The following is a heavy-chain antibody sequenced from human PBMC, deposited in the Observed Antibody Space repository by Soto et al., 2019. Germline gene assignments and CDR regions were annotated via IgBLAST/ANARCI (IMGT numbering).Heavy chain of an antibody. CDR2: ISGSGGST. J-gene: IGHJ6*02. CDR3: ARGVAVPEASYYYGMDV. D-gene: IGHD6-19*01. CDR1: GFTFSTYA. Sequence: VSLRLSCGASGFTFSTYAMSWVRQAPGKGLEWVSAISGSGGSTYHADSVKGRFTISRDNSKNTLYLQMNSLRAEDTAVYYCARGVAVPEASYYYGMDVWGQGTTGTVSS. V-gene: IGHV3-23*01.